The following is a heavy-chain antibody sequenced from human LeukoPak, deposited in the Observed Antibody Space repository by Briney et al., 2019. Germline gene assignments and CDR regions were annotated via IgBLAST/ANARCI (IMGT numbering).Heavy chain of an antibody. D-gene: IGHD6-19*01. V-gene: IGHV3-30*18. J-gene: IGHJ6*02. CDR2: ISYDGSNK. CDR3: AKDRSSYYGMDV. CDR1: GFTFSSYG. Sequence: PGGSLRLSCAASGFTFSSYGMHWVRQAPGKGLEWVAVISYDGSNKYYADSVKGRFTISRDNSKNTLYLQMNSLRAEDTAVYYCAKDRSSYYGMDVWGQGTTVTVSS.